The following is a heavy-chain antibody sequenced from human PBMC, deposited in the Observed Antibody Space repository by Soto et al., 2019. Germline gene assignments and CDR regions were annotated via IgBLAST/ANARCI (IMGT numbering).Heavy chain of an antibody. CDR2: ISSSSSTI. D-gene: IGHD3-10*01. V-gene: IGHV3-48*01. CDR3: AREGDYYYGSGSYYKGGYYYYMDV. Sequence: PGGSLRLSCAASGFTFSSYSMNWVRQAPGKGLEWVSYISSSSSTIYYADSVKGRFTISRDNAKNSLYLQMNSLRAEDTAVYYCAREGDYYYGSGSYYKGGYYYYMDVWGKGTTVTSP. J-gene: IGHJ6*03. CDR1: GFTFSSYS.